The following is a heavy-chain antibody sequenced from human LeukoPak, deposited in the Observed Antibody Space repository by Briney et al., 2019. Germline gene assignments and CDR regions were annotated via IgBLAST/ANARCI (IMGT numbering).Heavy chain of an antibody. V-gene: IGHV3-74*01. Sequence: GGSQRLSCAASGFTFNTHWMRWVRQAPGKGLVWVSGINSDGSSTSYADSVKGRFTISRDNAKNTLFLQMNRLRAEDTAVYYCARVAYSYGLLDYWGQGTLVTVSS. CDR1: GFTFNTHW. J-gene: IGHJ4*02. CDR3: ARVAYSYGLLDY. D-gene: IGHD2-15*01. CDR2: INSDGSST.